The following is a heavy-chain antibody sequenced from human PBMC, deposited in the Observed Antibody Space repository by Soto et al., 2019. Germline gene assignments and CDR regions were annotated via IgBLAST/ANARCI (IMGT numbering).Heavy chain of an antibody. V-gene: IGHV1-18*01. CDR3: ARTPLRQGLAYNWFDP. J-gene: IGHJ5*02. Sequence: ASVKVSCKASGYTFTSYGISWVRQAPGQGLEWMGWISAYNGNTNYAQKLQGRVTMTTDTSTSTAYMVLRSLRSDDTAVYYCARTPLRQGLAYNWFDPWGQGTLVTVSS. CDR2: ISAYNGNT. CDR1: GYTFTSYG.